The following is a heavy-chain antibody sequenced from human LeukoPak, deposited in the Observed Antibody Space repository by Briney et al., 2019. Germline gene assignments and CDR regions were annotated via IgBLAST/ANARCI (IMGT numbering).Heavy chain of an antibody. D-gene: IGHD5-12*01. Sequence: SETLSLTCAVYGGSFSGYYWSWIRQPPGKGLEWIGEINHSGSTNYNPSLKSRVTISVDTSKSQFSLKLSSVTAADTAVYYCARGRGYSGYDYYYYGMDVWGQGTTVTVSS. J-gene: IGHJ6*02. V-gene: IGHV4-34*01. CDR2: INHSGST. CDR1: GGSFSGYY. CDR3: ARGRGYSGYDYYYYGMDV.